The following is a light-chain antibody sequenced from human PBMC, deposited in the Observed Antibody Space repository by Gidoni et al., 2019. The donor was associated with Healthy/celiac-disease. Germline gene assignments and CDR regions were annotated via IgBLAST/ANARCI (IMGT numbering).Light chain of an antibody. CDR1: SSYVGGYNY. CDR3: SSYTSSIL. J-gene: IGLJ2*01. Sequence: SALTQPASVSGSPGQSITISCTGTSSYVGGYNYVSWYKQHPGKAPKLMIYDVSNRPSGVSNRFSGSKTGNTASLTISGLQAEDEADYYCSSYTSSILFGGGTKLTVL. V-gene: IGLV2-14*01. CDR2: DVS.